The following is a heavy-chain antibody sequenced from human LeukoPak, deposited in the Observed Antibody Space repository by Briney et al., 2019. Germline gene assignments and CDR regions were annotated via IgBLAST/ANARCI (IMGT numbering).Heavy chain of an antibody. CDR3: ATTGYSSRNY. V-gene: IGHV3-23*01. CDR1: GFTFSSYA. D-gene: IGHD6-13*01. CDR2: ISGSGDT. Sequence: GGSLRPSCAASGFTFSSYAMGWVRQAPGKGLEWVSAISGSGDTYYADSVKGRFTIFRDNSKNTLYLQMNSLRAEDTAVYYCATTGYSSRNYWGQGTLVTVSS. J-gene: IGHJ4*02.